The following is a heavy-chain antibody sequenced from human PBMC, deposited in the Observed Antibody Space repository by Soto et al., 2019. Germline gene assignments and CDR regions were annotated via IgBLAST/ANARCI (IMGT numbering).Heavy chain of an antibody. CDR3: AHKGPEDWPLDY. J-gene: IGHJ4*02. D-gene: IGHD3-9*01. Sequence: QITLKESGPTLVRPTQTLTLTCAFSGFSLSTSGVGVGWIRQPPGKALEWLAVIYLDDSKHYSPSLRSRLTITKDTSKNQVVLTMTNMDPMDTGTYYCAHKGPEDWPLDYWGKGTLVTVSS. CDR1: GFSLSTSGVG. CDR2: IYLDDSK. V-gene: IGHV2-5*02.